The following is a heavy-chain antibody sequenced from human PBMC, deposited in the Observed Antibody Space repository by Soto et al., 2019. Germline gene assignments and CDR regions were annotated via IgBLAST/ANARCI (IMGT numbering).Heavy chain of an antibody. J-gene: IGHJ4*02. CDR2: IYYSGNT. CDR1: GGSTSSDNY. D-gene: IGHD3-16*01. Sequence: SETLSLTCTVSGGSTSSDNYWSWIRQPPGKGLEWIGHIYYSGNTDYNPSLKSRLAISIDTSKNQFSLRLSSVTAADTAVYFCAREGGESSDGLYYFDSWGQGSLVTVSS. CDR3: AREGGESSDGLYYFDS. V-gene: IGHV4-30-4*01.